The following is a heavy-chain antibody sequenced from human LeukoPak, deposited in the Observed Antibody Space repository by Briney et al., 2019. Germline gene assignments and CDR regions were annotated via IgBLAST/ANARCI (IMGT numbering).Heavy chain of an antibody. CDR3: ARDKPAVTTSYYYGMDV. D-gene: IGHD4-17*01. Sequence: GASVKVSCKASGYTFTSYGISWVRQAPGQRLEWMGWISAYNGNTNYAQKLQGRVTMTTDTSTSTAYMELRSPRSDDTAVYYCARDKPAVTTSYYYGMDVWGKGTTVTVSS. CDR2: ISAYNGNT. CDR1: GYTFTSYG. J-gene: IGHJ6*04. V-gene: IGHV1-18*04.